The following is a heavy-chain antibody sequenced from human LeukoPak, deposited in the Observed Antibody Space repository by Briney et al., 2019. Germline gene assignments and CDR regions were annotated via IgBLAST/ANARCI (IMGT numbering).Heavy chain of an antibody. CDR3: ARHWWGILTGHTPLDY. D-gene: IGHD3-9*01. J-gene: IGHJ4*02. CDR2: IYISGGT. CDR1: GGSISSGSYY. V-gene: IGHV4-61*02. Sequence: SHTLSLTCTLSGGSISSGSYYWSWIRQPAGKGLEWIGRIYISGGTNYDPSLKSRVSISVDTSQNHFSLKLSSVTAGHTAVYYCARHWWGILTGHTPLDYWGQGTLVTVSS.